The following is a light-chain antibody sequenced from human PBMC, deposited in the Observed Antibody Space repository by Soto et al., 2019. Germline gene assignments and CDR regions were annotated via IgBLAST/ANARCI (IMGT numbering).Light chain of an antibody. CDR1: QSVSSN. Sequence: LLPQAPGTLTLFPGERATLSCRASQSVSSNLAWYQQKPGQAPRLLIYGASTTATGIPARFSGSGSGTDFTLTISRLEPEDVAVYYCQQYGSSGTFGQGTKVDIK. CDR2: GAS. CDR3: QQYGSSGT. V-gene: IGKV3-20*01. J-gene: IGKJ1*01.